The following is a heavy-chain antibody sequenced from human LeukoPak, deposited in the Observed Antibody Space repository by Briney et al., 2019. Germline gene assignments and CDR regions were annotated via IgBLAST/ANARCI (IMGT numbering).Heavy chain of an antibody. CDR2: INPNSGGT. CDR1: GYTFTGYY. CDR3: ARVKFLEWLHQQYYFDY. Sequence: ASVKVSCKASGYTFTGYYMHWVRQAPGQGLEWMGWINPNSGGTNYAQKFQGRVTMTRDTSISTAYMELSRLRSDDTAVYYCARVKFLEWLHQQYYFDYWGQGTLVTVSS. D-gene: IGHD3-3*01. V-gene: IGHV1-2*02. J-gene: IGHJ4*02.